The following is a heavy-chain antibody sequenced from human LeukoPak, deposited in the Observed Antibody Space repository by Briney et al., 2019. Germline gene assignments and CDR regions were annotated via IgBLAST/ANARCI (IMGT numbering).Heavy chain of an antibody. J-gene: IGHJ4*02. CDR2: INPNSGGT. V-gene: IGHV1-2*04. D-gene: IGHD6-19*01. CDR1: GYTFTGYY. Sequence: ASVKLSCKASGYTFTGYYMHWVRQAPGQGLEWMGWINPNSGGTNYAQKFQGWVTMTRDTSISTAYMELSRLRSDDTAVYYCARAMSSYSSGWYFDYWGQGTLVTVSS. CDR3: ARAMSSYSSGWYFDY.